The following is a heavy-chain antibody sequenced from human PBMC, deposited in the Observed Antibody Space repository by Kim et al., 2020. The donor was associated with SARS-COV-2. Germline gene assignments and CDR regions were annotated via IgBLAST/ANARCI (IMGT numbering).Heavy chain of an antibody. J-gene: IGHJ4*02. CDR2: IWYDGSDK. D-gene: IGHD6-13*01. Sequence: GGSLRLSCAASGFSFSTYAMHWVRQAPGKGLEWVAVIWYDGSDKYYADSVKGRFTISRDNSKNTLYLQMDSLRAEDTAVYYCASKHGGAAAGPFDYWGQGTLVSVSS. CDR3: ASKHGGAAAGPFDY. CDR1: GFSFSTYA. V-gene: IGHV3-33*01.